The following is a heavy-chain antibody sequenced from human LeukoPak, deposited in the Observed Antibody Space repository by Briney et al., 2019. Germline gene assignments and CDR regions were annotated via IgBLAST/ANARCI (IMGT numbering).Heavy chain of an antibody. CDR2: IHYSGST. D-gene: IGHD6-13*01. CDR1: GDSISSYY. V-gene: IGHV4-59*01. J-gene: IGHJ3*02. Sequence: SETLSLTCTVSGDSISSYYWSWIRQFPGKGLEWIGYIHYSGSTNYNPSLQSRVTMSTDTPKKQFFMKLTSVTAADTAVYYCARVSLAAGFDAFDIWGQGTMVTVSS. CDR3: ARVSLAAGFDAFDI.